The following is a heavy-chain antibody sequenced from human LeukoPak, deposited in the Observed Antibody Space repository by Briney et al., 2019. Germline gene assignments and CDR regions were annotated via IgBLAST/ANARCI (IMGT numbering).Heavy chain of an antibody. Sequence: GGSLRLSCAASGFTFSSYWMSWVRQTPGKGLEGVAHIKQDGSEKYYVDSVKGRFTISRDNAKNSLYLQVNSLRAEDTAVYYCARGAYDSSGYYYGMDVWGQGTTVTVSS. D-gene: IGHD3-22*01. J-gene: IGHJ6*02. CDR1: GFTFSSYW. CDR2: IKQDGSEK. CDR3: ARGAYDSSGYYYGMDV. V-gene: IGHV3-7*01.